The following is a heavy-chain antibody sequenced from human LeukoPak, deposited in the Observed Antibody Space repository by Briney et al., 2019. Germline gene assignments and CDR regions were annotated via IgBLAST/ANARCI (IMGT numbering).Heavy chain of an antibody. CDR2: INHSGST. V-gene: IGHV4-34*01. CDR3: ARVPYYYDSSGYLGYFDY. Sequence: PSETLSLTCAVYGGSFSGYYWSWIRQPPGKGLEWIGEINHSGSTNYNPSLKSRVTISVDTSKDQFSLKLSSVTAADTAVYYCARVPYYYDSSGYLGYFDYWGQGTLVTVPS. CDR1: GGSFSGYY. J-gene: IGHJ4*02. D-gene: IGHD3-22*01.